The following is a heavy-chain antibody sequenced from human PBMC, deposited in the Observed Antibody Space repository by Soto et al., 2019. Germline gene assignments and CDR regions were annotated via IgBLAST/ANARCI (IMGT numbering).Heavy chain of an antibody. D-gene: IGHD3-3*01. CDR1: GDYIGNYY. CDR2: IYYSRNT. J-gene: IGHJ6*03. CDR3: ATGFSIYYYYMDV. Sequence: SETLSLTCTVSGDYIGNYYWSWIRQPPGKGLEWIGYIYYSRNTNYNPSLKSRATIPVDTSKNQFSLKLSSVTAADTAVYYCATGFSIYYYYMDVWGKGTTVTVSS. V-gene: IGHV4-59*12.